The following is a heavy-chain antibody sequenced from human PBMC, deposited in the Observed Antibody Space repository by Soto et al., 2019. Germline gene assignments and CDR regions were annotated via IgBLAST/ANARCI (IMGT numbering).Heavy chain of an antibody. J-gene: IGHJ2*01. D-gene: IGHD2-21*02. CDR2: ISGDSGRT. CDR3: AVTPNCGRDCSAASYWYFDI. V-gene: IGHV3-23*01. CDR1: GLTFGNYA. Sequence: VQLLESGGGLVQPGGSVRLSCAAYGLTFGNYAMSWVRQAPGKGLEWVSAISGDSGRTYYADSVKGRFTISRDNSKNTLYLQMNTLRAEDTAVYYCAVTPNCGRDCSAASYWYFDIWGRGTLVTVSS.